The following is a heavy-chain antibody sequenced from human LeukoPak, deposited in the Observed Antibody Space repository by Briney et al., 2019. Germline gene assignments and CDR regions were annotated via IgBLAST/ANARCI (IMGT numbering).Heavy chain of an antibody. CDR3: AGTIYCGGDCYPNGAFDI. J-gene: IGHJ3*02. V-gene: IGHV4-59*08. CDR1: GGSISSYY. D-gene: IGHD2-21*02. CDR2: IYYSGST. Sequence: SETLSLTCTVSGGSISSYYWSWIRQPPGKGLEWIGYIYYSGSTNYNPSLKSRVTISVDTSKNQFSLKLSSVTAADTAVYYCAGTIYCGGDCYPNGAFDIWGQGTMVTVS.